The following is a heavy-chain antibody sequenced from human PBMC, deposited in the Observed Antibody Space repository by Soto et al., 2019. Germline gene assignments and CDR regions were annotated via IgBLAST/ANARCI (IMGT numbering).Heavy chain of an antibody. J-gene: IGHJ3*02. CDR1: GGSISSGGYY. V-gene: IGHV4-31*03. CDR2: IYYSGST. D-gene: IGHD3-22*01. Sequence: KPSETLSLTCTVSGGSISSGGYYWSWIRQHPGKGLEWIGYIYYSGSTYYNPSLKSRVTISVDTSKNQFSLKLSSVTAADTAVYYCARAVYYYDSSGYYYVGAFDIWGQGTMVTVSS. CDR3: ARAVYYYDSSGYYYVGAFDI.